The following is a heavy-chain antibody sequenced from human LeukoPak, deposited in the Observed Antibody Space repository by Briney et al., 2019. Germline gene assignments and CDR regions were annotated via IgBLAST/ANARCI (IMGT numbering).Heavy chain of an antibody. J-gene: IGHJ3*02. CDR3: ARGTYGGNSGDTFDI. V-gene: IGHV7-4-1*02. CDR2: INTSIGNP. CDR1: GASLSETS. D-gene: IGHD4-23*01. Sequence: ASVKVSCKVSGASLSETSIHWVRQAPGQGLEWMGWINTSIGNPTYAQGFTGRFVFSLDTSVRTAYLQMSSLRAEDTAVYYCARGTYGGNSGDTFDIWGQGTMVTVSS.